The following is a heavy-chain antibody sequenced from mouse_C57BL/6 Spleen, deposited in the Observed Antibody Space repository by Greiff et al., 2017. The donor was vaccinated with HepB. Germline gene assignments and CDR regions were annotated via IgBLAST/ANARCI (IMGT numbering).Heavy chain of an antibody. J-gene: IGHJ1*03. D-gene: IGHD1-1*01. Sequence: QVQLKQSGAELVRPGASVTLSCKASGYTFTDYEMHWVKQTPVHGLEWIGAIDPETGGTAYNQKFKGKAILTADKSSSTAYMELRSLTSEDSAVYYCTRSPLLLRYQRYFDVWGTGTTVTVSS. CDR1: GYTFTDYE. CDR3: TRSPLLLRYQRYFDV. CDR2: IDPETGGT. V-gene: IGHV1-15*01.